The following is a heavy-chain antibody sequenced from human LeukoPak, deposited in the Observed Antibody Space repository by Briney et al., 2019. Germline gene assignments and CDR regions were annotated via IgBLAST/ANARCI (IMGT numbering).Heavy chain of an antibody. V-gene: IGHV3-23*01. CDR1: GITLSNYG. CDR3: ARGQGDFWSGSYYYYYMDV. CDR2: ISDSGGST. Sequence: GGSLRLSCAVSGITLSNYGMSWARQAPGKGLEWVAGISDSGGSTNYADSVKGRFTISRDNAKNTLYLQMNSLRAEDTALYYCARGQGDFWSGSYYYYYMDVWGKGTTVTVSS. J-gene: IGHJ6*03. D-gene: IGHD3-3*01.